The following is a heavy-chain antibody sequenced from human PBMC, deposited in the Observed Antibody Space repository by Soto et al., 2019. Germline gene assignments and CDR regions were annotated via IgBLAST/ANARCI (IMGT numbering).Heavy chain of an antibody. D-gene: IGHD3-10*01. CDR2: IRADGSGQ. Sequence: EVQLVESGGGLVQPGGSLRLSCVASGFIFSDYYMSWVRQAPGKGLEWVANIRADGSGQYYVDSVKGRFTISRDNAQNSLYLQMNSVKSDDTAVYYCVTDDGTMTLVGGARTQFDYWGQGTLVTVSS. J-gene: IGHJ4*02. CDR1: GFIFSDYY. V-gene: IGHV3-7*01. CDR3: VTDDGTMTLVGGARTQFDY.